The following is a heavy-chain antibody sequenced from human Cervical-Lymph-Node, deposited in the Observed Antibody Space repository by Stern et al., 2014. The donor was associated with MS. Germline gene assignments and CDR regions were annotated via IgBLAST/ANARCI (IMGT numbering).Heavy chain of an antibody. D-gene: IGHD2-15*01. CDR3: ARGLLGSENAFDI. CDR2: ISSYSCTR. J-gene: IGHJ3*02. CDR1: GYTFTSYG. Sequence: QVQLVQSGAEVKKPGASVKVSCKASGYTFTSYGISWVRQAPGHGLEWKGSISSYSCTRNYAQKLRGRVTMTTDTSTSTASVELRSLRSDDTAVYYCARGLLGSENAFDIWGQGTMVTVSS. V-gene: IGHV1-18*01.